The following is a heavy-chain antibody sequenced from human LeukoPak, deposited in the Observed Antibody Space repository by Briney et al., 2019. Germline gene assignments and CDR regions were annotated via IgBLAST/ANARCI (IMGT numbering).Heavy chain of an antibody. CDR2: INHSGST. Sequence: PSETLSLTCAVYGGSFSGYYWSWIRQPPGKGLEWIGEINHSGSTNYNPSLKSRVTIPVDTSKNQFSLKLSSVTAADTAVYYCASEYSSSSSRYFDYWGQGTLVTVSS. CDR3: ASEYSSSSSRYFDY. D-gene: IGHD6-6*01. J-gene: IGHJ4*02. V-gene: IGHV4-34*01. CDR1: GGSFSGYY.